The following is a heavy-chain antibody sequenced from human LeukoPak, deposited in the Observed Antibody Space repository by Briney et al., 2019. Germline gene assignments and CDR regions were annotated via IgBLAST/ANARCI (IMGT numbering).Heavy chain of an antibody. Sequence: SETLSLTCTVSGGSISSSSYYWGWIRQPPGKGLEWIGSIYYSGSTNYNPSLKSRVTISVDTSKNQFSLKLSSVTAADTAVYYCARRTPKKITIFGVVITPAFDYWGQGTLVTVSS. V-gene: IGHV4-39*07. D-gene: IGHD3-3*01. CDR3: ARRTPKKITIFGVVITPAFDY. CDR1: GGSISSSSYY. J-gene: IGHJ4*02. CDR2: IYYSGST.